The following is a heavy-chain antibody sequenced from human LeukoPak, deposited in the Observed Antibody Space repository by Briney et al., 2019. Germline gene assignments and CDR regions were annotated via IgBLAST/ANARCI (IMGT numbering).Heavy chain of an antibody. CDR1: GFTFSSYA. J-gene: IGHJ4*02. CDR2: ISGSGGST. Sequence: GGSLRLSCAASGFTFSSYAMSWVRQAPGEGLEWVSAISGSGGSTYYADSVKGRFTISRDNSKNTLYLQMNSLRAEDTAVYYCAKAPFGVVKTYFDYWGQGTLVTVSS. V-gene: IGHV3-23*01. CDR3: AKAPFGVVKTYFDY. D-gene: IGHD3-3*01.